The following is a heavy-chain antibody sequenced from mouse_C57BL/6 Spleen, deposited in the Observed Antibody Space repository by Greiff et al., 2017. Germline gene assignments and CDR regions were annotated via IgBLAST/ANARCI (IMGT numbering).Heavy chain of an antibody. CDR3: ARVGDYDEAWFAY. CDR1: GYSITSGYD. D-gene: IGHD2-4*01. V-gene: IGHV3-1*01. CDR2: ISYSGST. J-gene: IGHJ3*01. Sequence: EVQLQESGPGMVKPSQSLSLTCTVTGYSITSGYDWHWIRHFPGNKLEWMGYISYSGSTNYNPSLKSRISITHDTSKNHFFLKLNSVTTEDTATYYCARVGDYDEAWFAYWGQGTLVTVSA.